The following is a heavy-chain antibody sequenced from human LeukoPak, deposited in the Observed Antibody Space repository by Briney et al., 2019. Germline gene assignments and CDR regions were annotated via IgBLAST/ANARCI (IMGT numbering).Heavy chain of an antibody. CDR2: INPSGGST. CDR3: ARDLLLWFGLDY. CDR1: GYTFTSYY. D-gene: IGHD3-10*01. V-gene: IGHV1-46*01. Sequence: GASVKVSCKASGYTFTSYYMHWVRQAPGQGLEWMGIINPSGGSTSYVQKFQGRVTMTRDTSTSTVYMELSSLRSEDTAAYYCARDLLLWFGLDYWGQGTLVTVSS. J-gene: IGHJ4*02.